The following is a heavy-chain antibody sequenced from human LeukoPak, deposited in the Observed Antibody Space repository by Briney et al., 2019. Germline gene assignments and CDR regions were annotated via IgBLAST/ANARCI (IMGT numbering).Heavy chain of an antibody. Sequence: ASVKVSCKASGYTFTSYGISWVRQAPGQGLEWMGWISTYNGNTNYAQKLQGRVTMTTDTSTSTAYMELRSLRSDDTAVYYCARNYGSGSYYPTDYWGQGTLVTVSS. CDR2: ISTYNGNT. J-gene: IGHJ4*02. D-gene: IGHD3-10*01. CDR3: ARNYGSGSYYPTDY. CDR1: GYTFTSYG. V-gene: IGHV1-18*04.